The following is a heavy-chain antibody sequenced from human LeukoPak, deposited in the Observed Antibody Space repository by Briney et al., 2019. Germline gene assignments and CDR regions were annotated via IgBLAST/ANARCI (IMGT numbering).Heavy chain of an antibody. CDR2: NIPIFGTA. D-gene: IGHD3-10*01. Sequence: SVKVSCKASGGTFSSYAISWVRQAPGQGLEWMGGNIPIFGTANYAQKFQGRVTITTDESTSTAYMELSSLRSEDTAVYYCARDRPYGTGPFDPWGQGTLVTVSS. J-gene: IGHJ5*02. V-gene: IGHV1-69*05. CDR1: GGTFSSYA. CDR3: ARDRPYGTGPFDP.